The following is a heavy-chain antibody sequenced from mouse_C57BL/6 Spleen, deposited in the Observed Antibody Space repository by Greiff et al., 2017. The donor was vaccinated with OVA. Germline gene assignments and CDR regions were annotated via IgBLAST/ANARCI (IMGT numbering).Heavy chain of an antibody. CDR2: IYPSDSET. D-gene: IGHD3-3*01. Sequence: LQQPGAELVRPGSSVKLSCKASGYTFTSYWMDWVKQRPGQGLEWIGNIYPSDSETHYNQKFKDKATLTVDKSSSTAYMQLSSLTSEDSAVYYCAREGPDFDYWGQGTTLTVSS. CDR1: GYTFTSYW. CDR3: AREGPDFDY. J-gene: IGHJ2*01. V-gene: IGHV1-61*01.